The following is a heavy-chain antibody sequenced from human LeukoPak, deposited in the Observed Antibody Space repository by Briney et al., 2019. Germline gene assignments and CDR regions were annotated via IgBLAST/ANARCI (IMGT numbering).Heavy chain of an antibody. CDR2: IYSGGRT. CDR3: AELGITMIGGV. Sequence: GGSLRLSCVGSRFIFSSYSMNWVRQAPGKGLEWVSVIYSGGRTYYADSVKGRSSISRDNSKNILYLQMNSLRAEDTAVYYCAELGITMIGGVWGKGTTVTISS. D-gene: IGHD3-10*02. CDR1: RFIFSSYS. J-gene: IGHJ6*04. V-gene: IGHV3-66*01.